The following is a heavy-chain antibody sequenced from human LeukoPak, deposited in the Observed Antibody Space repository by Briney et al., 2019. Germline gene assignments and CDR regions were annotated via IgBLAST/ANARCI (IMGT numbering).Heavy chain of an antibody. CDR2: IKTRTDGGTT. Sequence: NPGGSLRLSCAASGFTFSIASMSWVRQAPGKGLEWVGHIKTRTDGGTTDYAAPVKGRLTISRDDSENTLYLQMSSLKTEDTAVYYCTTDWNGDYTWGQGTLVTVSS. CDR1: GFTFSIAS. J-gene: IGHJ4*02. CDR3: TTDWNGDYT. D-gene: IGHD4-17*01. V-gene: IGHV3-15*01.